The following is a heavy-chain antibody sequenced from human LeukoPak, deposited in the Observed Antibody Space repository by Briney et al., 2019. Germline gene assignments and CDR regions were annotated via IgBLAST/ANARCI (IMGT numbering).Heavy chain of an antibody. CDR3: ARDNSRFGDGMDV. CDR1: GFPFSSYG. J-gene: IGHJ6*04. CDR2: IWYDGSNK. Sequence: GGSLRLTCAASGFPFSSYGMHWVRQAPGKGLEWVAVIWYDGSNKYYADSVKGRFTISRDNSKNTLYLQMNSLRAEDTAVYYCARDNSRFGDGMDVWGKGTTVTVSS. D-gene: IGHD3-10*01. V-gene: IGHV3-33*01.